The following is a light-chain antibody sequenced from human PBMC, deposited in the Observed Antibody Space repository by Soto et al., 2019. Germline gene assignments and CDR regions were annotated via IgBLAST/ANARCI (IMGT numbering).Light chain of an antibody. CDR3: QQRVTSPVN. CDR1: QTVTTY. J-gene: IGKJ5*01. V-gene: IGKV3-11*01. CDR2: GAS. Sequence: EIVLTQSPATVSLSPGERPTLSCRASQTVTTYLAWYQQRPGQAPRVLIYGASNRATGVPARYSGSGSGTDFTLTIDSLQPEDFAVYYCQQRVTSPVNFGQGTRLEIK.